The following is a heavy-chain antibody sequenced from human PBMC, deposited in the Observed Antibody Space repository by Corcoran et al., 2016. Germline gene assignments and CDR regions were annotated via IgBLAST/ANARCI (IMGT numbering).Heavy chain of an antibody. CDR3: GRGRTPPRHGFDP. V-gene: IGHV4-39*07. D-gene: IGHD2-15*01. CDR2: IYYSGST. CDR1: GGSISSSSYY. J-gene: IGHJ5*02. Sequence: QLQLQESGPGLVKPSETLSLTCTVSGGSISSSSYYWGWIRQPPGKGLEWIGSIYYSGSTYYNPSLKSRVTISVDTSKNQFSLKLSSVTAADTAVYYCGRGRTPPRHGFDPWGQGTLVTVSS.